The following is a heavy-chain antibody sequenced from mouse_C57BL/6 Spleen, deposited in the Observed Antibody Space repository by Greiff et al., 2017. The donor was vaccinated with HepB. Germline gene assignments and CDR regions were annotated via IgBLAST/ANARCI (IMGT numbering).Heavy chain of an antibody. J-gene: IGHJ3*01. D-gene: IGHD1-1*01. Sequence: EVQLQQSGPELVKPGASVKIPCKASGYTFTDYNMDWVKQSHGKSLEWIGDINPNNGGTIYNQKFKGKATLTVDKSSSTAYMELRSLTSEDTAVYYCARRADYYGSSYLFAYWGQGTLVTVSA. CDR2: INPNNGGT. CDR3: ARRADYYGSSYLFAY. CDR1: GYTFTDYN. V-gene: IGHV1-18*01.